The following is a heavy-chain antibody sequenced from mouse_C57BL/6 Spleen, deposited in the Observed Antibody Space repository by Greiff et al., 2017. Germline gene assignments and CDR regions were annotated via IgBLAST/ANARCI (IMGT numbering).Heavy chain of an antibody. V-gene: IGHV1-50*01. CDR2: IDPSDSST. D-gene: IGHD2-2*01. CDR3: ARRGTMVSGAMDY. Sequence: QVQLQQPGAELVKPGASVKLSCKASGSTFTSYWMQWVKQRPGQGLEWIGEIDPSDSSTNYNQQFKGKATLTVDTSSSTAYMQLSSLTSADSAVYYCARRGTMVSGAMDYWGQGTSVTVSS. CDR1: GSTFTSYW. J-gene: IGHJ4*01.